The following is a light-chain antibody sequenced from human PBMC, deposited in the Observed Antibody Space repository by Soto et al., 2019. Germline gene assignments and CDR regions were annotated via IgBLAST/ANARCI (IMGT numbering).Light chain of an antibody. V-gene: IGKV1-16*02. CDR1: QGISNY. J-gene: IGKJ5*01. CDR3: QQYKSYPLT. CDR2: AAS. Sequence: DIQMTQSPSSLSASVGDRVTITCRASQGISNYLAWFQQKPGKAPKSLIYAASSLQSRDPSKFSGNASVTDITLTISCLQAEDVANYNCQQYKSYPLTFGQGTRLPIK.